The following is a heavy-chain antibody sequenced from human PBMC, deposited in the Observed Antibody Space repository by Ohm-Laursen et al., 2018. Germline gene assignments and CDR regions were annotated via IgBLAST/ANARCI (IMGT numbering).Heavy chain of an antibody. V-gene: IGHV4-31*03. J-gene: IGHJ4*02. D-gene: IGHD3-22*01. CDR2: MYYSGGA. CDR1: GGSISSYY. Sequence: SQTLSLTCTVSGGSISSYYWSWIRQHPGKGLEWIGYMYYSGGAYYNPSLKSRVTISVDTSKNQFSLKLRSVTAADTAVYYCANWNSGSYYDYWGQGTLVTVSS. CDR3: ANWNSGSYYDY.